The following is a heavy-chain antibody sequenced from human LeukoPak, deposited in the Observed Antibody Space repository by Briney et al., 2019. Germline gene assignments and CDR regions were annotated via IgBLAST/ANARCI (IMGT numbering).Heavy chain of an antibody. D-gene: IGHD2-2*01. CDR1: GYTLTELS. CDR2: FDPEDGET. J-gene: IGHJ4*02. Sequence: ASVKVSCKVSGYTLTELSMHWVRQAPGKGLEWMGGFDPEDGETIYAQKFQGRVTMTEDTSTDTAYMELSSLRSEDTAVYYCATNPAATRGFDNWGQGTLVTVSS. V-gene: IGHV1-24*01. CDR3: ATNPAATRGFDN.